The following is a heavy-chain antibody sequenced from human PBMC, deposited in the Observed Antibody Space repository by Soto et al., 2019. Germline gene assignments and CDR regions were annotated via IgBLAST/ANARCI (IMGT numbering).Heavy chain of an antibody. Sequence: EVQLLESGGGLVQPGGSLRLSCAASGFTFSSYAMSWVRQAPGKGLEWVSAISGSGGSTYYADSVKGRFTISRDNSKNTLYLQMTSLRAEDTAVYYCAEDGNRVAFVATFDYWGPGTLVTVSS. J-gene: IGHJ4*02. CDR2: ISGSGGST. CDR3: AEDGNRVAFVATFDY. V-gene: IGHV3-23*01. CDR1: GFTFSSYA. D-gene: IGHD5-12*01.